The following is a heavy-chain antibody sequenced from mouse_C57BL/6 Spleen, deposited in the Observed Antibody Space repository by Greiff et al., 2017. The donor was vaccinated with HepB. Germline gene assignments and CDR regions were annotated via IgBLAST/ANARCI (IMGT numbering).Heavy chain of an antibody. Sequence: EVKLVESGPGLVKPSQSLSLTCSVTGYSITSGYYWNWIRQFPGNKLEWMGYISYDGSNNYNPSLKNRISITRDTSKNQFFLKLNSVTTEDTATYYCASLYYDYLYYFDYWGQGTTLTVSS. CDR2: ISYDGSN. CDR1: GYSITSGYY. V-gene: IGHV3-6*01. CDR3: ASLYYDYLYYFDY. D-gene: IGHD2-4*01. J-gene: IGHJ2*01.